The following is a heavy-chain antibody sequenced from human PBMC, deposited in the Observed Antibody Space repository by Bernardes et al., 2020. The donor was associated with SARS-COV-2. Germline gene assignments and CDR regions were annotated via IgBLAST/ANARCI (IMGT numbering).Heavy chain of an antibody. J-gene: IGHJ4*02. CDR1: GFTFRSYS. CDR2: ISPTSYSV. V-gene: IGHV3-21*01. D-gene: IGHD3-16*01. Sequence: GGSLRLSCAASGFTFRSYSMNWVRQAPGKGLEWVSSISPTSYSVYYADSVKGRFTVSRDNAENSLYLQMNGLRVEDTALYYCAGGGGYWGQGALVTVSS. CDR3: AGGGGY.